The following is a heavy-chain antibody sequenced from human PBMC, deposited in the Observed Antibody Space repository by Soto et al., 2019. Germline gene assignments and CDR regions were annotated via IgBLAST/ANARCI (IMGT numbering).Heavy chain of an antibody. D-gene: IGHD1-26*01. CDR1: GGSIRRSDSC. V-gene: IGHV4-61*08. J-gene: IGHJ4*02. CDR2: ITYSGRT. Sequence: SETLSLTCSVSGGSIRRSDSCWSWVRQFPGKGLEWIAYITYSGRTNYNPSLKSRVTISVDTSKNQFSLKLSSVTAADTAVYYCARVTGSYYGASYFDYWGQGTLVTVSS. CDR3: ARVTGSYYGASYFDY.